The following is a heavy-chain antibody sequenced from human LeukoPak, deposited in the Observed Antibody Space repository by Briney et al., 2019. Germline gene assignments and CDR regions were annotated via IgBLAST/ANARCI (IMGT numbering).Heavy chain of an antibody. CDR1: GYTLTAYY. CDR3: ARGYCSGGTCYLVENWLDP. CDR2: INPNSGGT. Sequence: ASVKVSCKASGYTLTAYYIYWVRQDPGQGLEWMGRINPNSGGTDYAQNFQGRVTMTRDTSISTAYMELSRLRSDDTAVYYCARGYCSGGTCYLVENWLDPWGQGTLVTVSS. J-gene: IGHJ5*02. V-gene: IGHV1-2*06. D-gene: IGHD2-15*01.